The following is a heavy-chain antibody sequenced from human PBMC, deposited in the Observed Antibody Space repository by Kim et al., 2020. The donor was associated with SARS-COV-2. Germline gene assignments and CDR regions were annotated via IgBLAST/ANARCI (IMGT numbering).Heavy chain of an antibody. CDR1: GGSISSGGYY. CDR3: ARGDRIYYGSGSYVGFDP. CDR2: IYYSGST. D-gene: IGHD3-10*01. J-gene: IGHJ5*02. Sequence: SETLSLTCTVSGGSISSGGYYWSWIRQHPGKGLEWIGYIYYSGSTYYNPSLKSRVTISVDTSKNQFSLKLSSVTAADTAVYYCARGDRIYYGSGSYVGFDPXGQGTLVTVSX. V-gene: IGHV4-31*03.